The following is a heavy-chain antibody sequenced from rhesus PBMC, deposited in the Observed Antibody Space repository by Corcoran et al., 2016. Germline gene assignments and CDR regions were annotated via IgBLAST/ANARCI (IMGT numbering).Heavy chain of an antibody. CDR1: GASVSSHRAT. J-gene: IGHJ1*01. V-gene: IGHV6-1*01. CDR3: ARGHCTGSCCYEWYFEF. D-gene: IGHD2-21*01. CDR2: TYYRSKWDN. Sequence: QVQLQESGPGLVKPSQTLSLPCAISGASVSSHRATWNWIRQSPSRGLEWLGRTYYRSKWDNDYAQSVQNRLSIHPDTSKNQFSPQLNSVTPEDMGVYYCARGHCTGSCCYEWYFEFWGQGALGTVSS.